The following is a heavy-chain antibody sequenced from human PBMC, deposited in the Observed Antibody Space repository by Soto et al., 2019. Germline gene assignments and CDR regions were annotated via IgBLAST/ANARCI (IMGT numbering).Heavy chain of an antibody. Sequence: GEPLKISCKGSGYSFTSYWIGWVRQMPGKGLEWMGIIYPGDSDTRYSPSFQGQVTISADKSISTAYLQWSSLKASDTAVYYCARVGPWVPYYYDSSPYTFENWFDPWGQGTLVTVSS. CDR2: IYPGDSDT. V-gene: IGHV5-51*01. D-gene: IGHD3-22*01. J-gene: IGHJ5*02. CDR1: GYSFTSYW. CDR3: ARVGPWVPYYYDSSPYTFENWFDP.